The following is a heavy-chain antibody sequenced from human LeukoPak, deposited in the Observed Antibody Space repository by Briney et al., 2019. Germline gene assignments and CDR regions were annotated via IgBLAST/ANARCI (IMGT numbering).Heavy chain of an antibody. J-gene: IGHJ4*02. Sequence: GASVKVSCKASGYTFTRYHIQWVRQAPGHGLEWLGVINPSGGPATYAQKFQGIVTLTRDASTTTVYMEVNSLRSDDTAVYYCAREAIFGVVREYYFDLWGQGTLVSVS. D-gene: IGHD3-3*01. V-gene: IGHV1-46*01. CDR2: INPSGGPA. CDR3: AREAIFGVVREYYFDL. CDR1: GYTFTRYH.